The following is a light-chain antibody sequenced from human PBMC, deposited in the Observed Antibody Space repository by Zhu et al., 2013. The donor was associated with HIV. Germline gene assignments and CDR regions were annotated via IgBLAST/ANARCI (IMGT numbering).Light chain of an antibody. CDR1: NLGDKY. CDR2: QDS. V-gene: IGLV3-1*01. CDR3: CSYAGSYTNWV. Sequence: SYELTQPPSVSVSPGQTASITCSGDNLGDKYACWYQQKPGQSPVLVIYQDSKRPSGVPDRFSGSKSGNTASLTISGLQAEDEADYYCCSYAGSYTNWVFGGGTKLTVL. J-gene: IGLJ3*02.